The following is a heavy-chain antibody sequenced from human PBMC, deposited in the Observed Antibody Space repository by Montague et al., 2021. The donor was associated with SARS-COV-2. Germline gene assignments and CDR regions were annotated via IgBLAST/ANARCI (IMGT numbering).Heavy chain of an antibody. CDR3: ARTSIPEAGTAFDI. CDR2: IDWDHDK. J-gene: IGHJ3*02. Sequence: PALVKPTQTLTLTCTFSGFSLSTTGMCVSWIRQPPGRALEWLARIDWDHDKYYSTSLKTRLTISNATSKNQVVLTMTNMDTVDTATYYCARTSIPEAGTAFDIWGQGTLVTVSS. V-gene: IGHV2-70*11. D-gene: IGHD6-13*01. CDR1: GFSLSTTGMC.